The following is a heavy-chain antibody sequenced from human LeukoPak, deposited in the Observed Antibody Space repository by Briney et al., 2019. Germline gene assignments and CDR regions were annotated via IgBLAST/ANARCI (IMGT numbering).Heavy chain of an antibody. CDR1: GYTFTSYD. CDR2: MNPNSGNT. D-gene: IGHD5-12*01. Sequence: ASVKVSCKASGYTFTSYDINWVRQATGQGLEWMGWMNPNSGNTGYAKKFQGRVTMTRNTSISTAYMELSSLRSEDTAVYYCARGVYSGYYMAFYYYYYGMDVWGQGTTVTVSS. CDR3: ARGVYSGYYMAFYYYYYGMDV. V-gene: IGHV1-8*01. J-gene: IGHJ6*02.